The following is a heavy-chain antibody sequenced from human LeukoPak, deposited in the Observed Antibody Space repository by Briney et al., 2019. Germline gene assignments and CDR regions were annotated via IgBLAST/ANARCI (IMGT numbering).Heavy chain of an antibody. D-gene: IGHD2-8*01. Sequence: SVKVSCKASGGIFSSYAISWVRQAPGQGLEWMGRIIPIFGTANYAQKFQGRVAITTDESTSTAYMELSSLRSEDTAVYYCARDGGVYYLGPYYFDYWGQGTLVTVSS. V-gene: IGHV1-69*05. CDR3: ARDGGVYYLGPYYFDY. J-gene: IGHJ4*02. CDR2: IIPIFGTA. CDR1: GGIFSSYA.